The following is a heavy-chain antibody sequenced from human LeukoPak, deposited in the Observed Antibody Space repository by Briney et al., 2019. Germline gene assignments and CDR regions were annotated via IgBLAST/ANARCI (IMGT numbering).Heavy chain of an antibody. CDR2: FSAYNGNT. Sequence: GASVKVSCKASGYTFTSYGISWERQAPGQGLEWIGWFSAYNGNTNYAQKLQGRVTMTTDTSTSTAYMELRSLRSDDTAVYYCARERDCSGGSCYSSFFYWGQGTLVTVSS. CDR1: GYTFTSYG. CDR3: ARERDCSGGSCYSSFFY. V-gene: IGHV1-18*01. J-gene: IGHJ4*02. D-gene: IGHD2-15*01.